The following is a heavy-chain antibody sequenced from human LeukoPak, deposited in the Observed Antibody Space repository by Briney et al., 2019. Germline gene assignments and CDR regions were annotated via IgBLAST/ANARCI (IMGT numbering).Heavy chain of an antibody. CDR3: ARDFSPRTKYYYMDV. CDR2: IYYSGST. CDR1: GGSISSYH. J-gene: IGHJ6*03. V-gene: IGHV4-59*01. D-gene: IGHD2-8*01. Sequence: SETLSLTCTVSGGSISSYHWSWIRQPPGKGLEWIGYIYYSGSTNYNPSLKSRVTISVDTSKNQFSLKLSSVTAADTAVYYCARDFSPRTKYYYMDVWGKGTTVTVSS.